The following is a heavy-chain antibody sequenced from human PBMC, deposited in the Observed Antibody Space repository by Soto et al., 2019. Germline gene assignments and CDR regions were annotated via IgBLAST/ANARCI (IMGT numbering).Heavy chain of an antibody. D-gene: IGHD3-10*01. CDR3: ATVWFGKSQH. J-gene: IGHJ1*01. CDR2: IYYSGST. CDR1: GGSISSSSYY. V-gene: IGHV4-39*01. Sequence: QLQLQESGPGLVKPSETLSLTCTVSGGSISSSSYYWGWIRQPPGKGLEWIGSIYYSGSTYYNPSIKRRPTISVDTSKNQSSRRVRCVTAADPAVYYCATVWFGKSQHWGQGTLVTVSP.